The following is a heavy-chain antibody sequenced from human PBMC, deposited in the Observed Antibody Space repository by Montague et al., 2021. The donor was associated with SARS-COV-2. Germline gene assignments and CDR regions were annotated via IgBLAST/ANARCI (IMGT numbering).Heavy chain of an antibody. CDR3: ARLRTYYDEVWGTNRYTPDY. J-gene: IGHJ4*02. CDR2: IYYSGST. CDR1: GGSFRSSSYY. V-gene: IGHV4-39*01. Sequence: SETLSLTCSVSGGSFRSSSYYWGWIRQPPGKGPEWIGSIYYSGSTNYNPSLKSRVTMSVDTSKKQFSLRLTSVTAADTAVYYCARLRTYYDEVWGTNRYTPDYWGQGTLVTVSS. D-gene: IGHD3-16*02.